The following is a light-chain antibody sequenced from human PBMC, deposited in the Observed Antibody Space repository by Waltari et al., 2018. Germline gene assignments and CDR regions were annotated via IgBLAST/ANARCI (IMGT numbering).Light chain of an antibody. J-gene: IGLJ2*01. V-gene: IGLV3-21*02. CDR3: QVWAGSDYDVA. CDR2: DNS. CDR1: IIGVYA. Sequence: SFVLTQAPSVSVAPGPTARITCGGTIIGVYAARWYQQHPGHAPVLVVYDNSDRPSGIPERFSGSSSANTATLTSSRVEGGDEADYYCQVWAGSDYDVAFGGGTKL.